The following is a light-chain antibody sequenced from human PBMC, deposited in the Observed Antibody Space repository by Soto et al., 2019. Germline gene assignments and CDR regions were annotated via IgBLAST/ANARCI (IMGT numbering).Light chain of an antibody. CDR1: QGIGTY. CDR3: QQSYTTPRIT. V-gene: IGKV1-39*01. Sequence: IQWTQSPSSLSASLGDRVTISCRASQGIGTYLAWYQQKPGKAPKLLIYAAFTLHSGVPARFSGSRSGTDFTLTISSLQPEDFATYYCQQSYTTPRITFGQGTRLEIK. CDR2: AAF. J-gene: IGKJ5*01.